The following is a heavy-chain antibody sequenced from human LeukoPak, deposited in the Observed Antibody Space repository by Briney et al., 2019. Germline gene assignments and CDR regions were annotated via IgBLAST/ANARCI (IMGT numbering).Heavy chain of an antibody. CDR1: GFTFSSYG. CDR3: AKDGLLGEIVATPRYYSDY. D-gene: IGHD5-12*01. Sequence: GRSLRLSCAASGFTFSSYGMHWVRQAPGKGLEWVAVISYDGSNKYYADSVKGRFTISRDNSKNTLYLQMNSLRAEDTAVYYCAKDGLLGEIVATPRYYSDYWGQGTLVTVSS. V-gene: IGHV3-30*18. CDR2: ISYDGSNK. J-gene: IGHJ4*02.